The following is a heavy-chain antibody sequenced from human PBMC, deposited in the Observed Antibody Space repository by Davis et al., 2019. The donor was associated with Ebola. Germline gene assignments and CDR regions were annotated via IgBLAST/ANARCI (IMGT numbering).Heavy chain of an antibody. CDR2: IIPIFGTA. D-gene: IGHD1-26*01. CDR1: GGTFSSYA. Sequence: SVKVSCKASGGTFSSYAISWVRQAPGQGLEWMGGIIPIFGTANYAQKFQGRVTITADKSTSTAYMELSSLRSEDTAVYYSARDREAGSYYYYGMDVWGQGTTVTVSS. CDR3: ARDREAGSYYYYGMDV. J-gene: IGHJ6*02. V-gene: IGHV1-69*06.